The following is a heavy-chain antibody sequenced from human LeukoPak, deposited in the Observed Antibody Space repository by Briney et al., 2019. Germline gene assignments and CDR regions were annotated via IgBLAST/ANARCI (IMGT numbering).Heavy chain of an antibody. V-gene: IGHV3-7*01. Sequence: GGSLRLSCEACGLTFNKYWMTWVRQAPGKGLEWVANIKQDGSEKNYVDSVKGRFTISRDNAKNSLSLRMDSLSAEDTAVYYCATGYSSGWSFYFQHWGQGSLVSVSS. CDR1: GLTFNKYW. J-gene: IGHJ1*01. CDR2: IKQDGSEK. CDR3: ATGYSSGWSFYFQH. D-gene: IGHD6-19*01.